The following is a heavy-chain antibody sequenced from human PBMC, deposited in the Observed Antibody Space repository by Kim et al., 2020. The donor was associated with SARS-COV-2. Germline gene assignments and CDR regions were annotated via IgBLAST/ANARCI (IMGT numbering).Heavy chain of an antibody. CDR2: IYYSGST. J-gene: IGHJ4*02. CDR1: GGSISSSSYY. CDR3: ARTSMIVVVTLFDY. V-gene: IGHV4-39*01. Sequence: SETLSLTCTVSGGSISSSSYYWGWIRQPPGKGLEWIGSIYYSGSTYYNPSLKSRVTISVDTYKNQFSLKLSSVTAADTAVYYCARTSMIVVVTLFDYWGQGTLVTVSS. D-gene: IGHD3-22*01.